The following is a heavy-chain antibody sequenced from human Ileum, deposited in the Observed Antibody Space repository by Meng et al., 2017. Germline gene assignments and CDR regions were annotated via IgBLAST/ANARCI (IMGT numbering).Heavy chain of an antibody. D-gene: IGHD4-23*01. V-gene: IGHV4-61*02. J-gene: IGHJ5*02. Sequence: QGHLHASAPALVPPSQTLPLTRTVSGGSITSGDYYGTWTRHPAGKGLEWIGRIYTSGSTNYNPSLKSRVTISVDASKNQFSLKLSSVTAADTAVYYCARGITEPGNPWFDPWGQGTLVTVSS. CDR3: ARGITEPGNPWFDP. CDR1: GGSITSGDYY. CDR2: IYTSGST.